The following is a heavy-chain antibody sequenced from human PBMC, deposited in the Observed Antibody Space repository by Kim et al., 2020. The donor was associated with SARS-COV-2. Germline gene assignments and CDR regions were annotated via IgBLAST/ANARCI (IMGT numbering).Heavy chain of an antibody. Sequence: SETLSLTCAVYGGSFSGYYWSWIRQPPGKGLEWIGEINHSGSTNYNPSLKSRVTISVDTSKNQFSLKLSSVTAADTAVYYCARRNPLWFGTRGYGMDVWGQGTTVTVSS. CDR1: GGSFSGYY. V-gene: IGHV4-34*01. CDR2: INHSGST. D-gene: IGHD3-10*01. J-gene: IGHJ6*02. CDR3: ARRNPLWFGTRGYGMDV.